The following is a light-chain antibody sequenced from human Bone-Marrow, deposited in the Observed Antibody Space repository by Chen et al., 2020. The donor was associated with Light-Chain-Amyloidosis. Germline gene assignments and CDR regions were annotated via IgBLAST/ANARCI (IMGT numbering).Light chain of an antibody. J-gene: IGLJ1*01. V-gene: IGLV2-14*01. CDR2: EVT. CDR1: SSDVGGDNH. Sequence: QSALTQPASVSGSPGQSITISCTGTSSDVGGDNHVSWYQQHPDKAPKLMIYEVTNRPSWVPDRVSGSKSDNTAYLTISGLQTEDEAEYFCSSYTITNTLVFGSGTRVTVL. CDR3: SSYTITNTLV.